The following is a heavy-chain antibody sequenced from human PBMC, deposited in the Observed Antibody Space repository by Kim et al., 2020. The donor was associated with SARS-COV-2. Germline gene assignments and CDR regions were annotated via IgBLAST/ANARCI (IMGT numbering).Heavy chain of an antibody. Sequence: GGSLRLSCAASGFTFSGSAMHWVRQASGKGLEWVGRIRSKANSYATAYAASVKGRFTISRDDSKNTAYLQMNSLKTEDTAVYYCTRVPPDPGSYYDAFDIWGQWTMVTVSS. V-gene: IGHV3-73*01. D-gene: IGHD3-10*01. J-gene: IGHJ3*02. CDR2: IRSKANSYAT. CDR3: TRVPPDPGSYYDAFDI. CDR1: GFTFSGSA.